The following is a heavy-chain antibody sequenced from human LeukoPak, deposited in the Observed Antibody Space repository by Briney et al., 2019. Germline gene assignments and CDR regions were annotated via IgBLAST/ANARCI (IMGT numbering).Heavy chain of an antibody. V-gene: IGHV1-2*02. CDR2: INSNKGDT. J-gene: IGHJ5*02. CDR3: ARDYSRNWFDP. D-gene: IGHD4-11*01. Sequence: ASLKVSCKASGYTFTGYYIHWVRQAPGQGLEWMGWINSNKGDTSCAQKFQGRVTMTRDTSISTAYMEVNRLTSDDTAVYYCARDYSRNWFDPWGQGTLVTVSS. CDR1: GYTFTGYY.